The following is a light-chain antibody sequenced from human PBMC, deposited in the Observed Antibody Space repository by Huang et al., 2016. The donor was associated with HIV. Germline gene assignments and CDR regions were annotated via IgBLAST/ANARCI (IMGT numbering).Light chain of an antibody. CDR3: QQYDNLPLT. CDR2: DAS. Sequence: DIQMTQSPSSLSASVGDRVTITCQASQDITNYLNWYKQKPGKAPKLLIYDASNSETGVPSRFSGSGSGTDFTFTISSLQPEDIATYYCQQYDNLPLTFGGGTKVEIK. J-gene: IGKJ4*01. CDR1: QDITNY. V-gene: IGKV1-33*01.